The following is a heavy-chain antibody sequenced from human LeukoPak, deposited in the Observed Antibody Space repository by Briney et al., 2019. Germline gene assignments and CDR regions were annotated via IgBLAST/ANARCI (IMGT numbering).Heavy chain of an antibody. CDR3: ARPKRDDVGNSFYYYGMDV. J-gene: IGHJ6*02. D-gene: IGHD4-23*01. CDR2: IYYSGST. V-gene: IGHV4-59*01. CDR1: GGSISLYY. Sequence: PSETLSLTCTVSGGSISLYYWNWIRQPPGKGLEWIGYIYYSGSTNYNPSLKSRVTISIDTSKNQFSLKLSSVIAADTAVYYCARPKRDDVGNSFYYYGMDVWGQGTTVTVSS.